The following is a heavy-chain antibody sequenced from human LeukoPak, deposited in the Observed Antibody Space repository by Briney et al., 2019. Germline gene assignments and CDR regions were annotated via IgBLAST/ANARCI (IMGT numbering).Heavy chain of an antibody. CDR2: MYYSGGT. CDR3: AREKYGDYGRRGYYNYIDV. J-gene: IGHJ6*03. D-gene: IGHD4-17*01. Sequence: SETLSLTCFVSGGSIIRDYWSWLRQPPGKGLEWIGYMYYSGGTNYNPSLKSRVSISGDMSKNQFSLKVSSVTAADTAVYYCAREKYGDYGRRGYYNYIDVWGKGTTVTISS. CDR1: GGSIIRDY. V-gene: IGHV4-59*01.